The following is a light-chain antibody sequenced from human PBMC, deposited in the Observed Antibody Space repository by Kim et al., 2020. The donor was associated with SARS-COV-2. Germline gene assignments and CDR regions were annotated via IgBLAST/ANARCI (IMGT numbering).Light chain of an antibody. CDR2: GES. V-gene: IGKV3-20*01. CDR1: KDDNNNW. Sequence: GERATQSRRARKDDNNNWLGGYQQKPGQAPRLIRYGESSRETGIPDRFSGTGSGTEFTLIISRLEPEDFAVYYCQQYGNSPPVNLGQGTRLEIK. CDR3: QQYGNSPPVN. J-gene: IGKJ5*01.